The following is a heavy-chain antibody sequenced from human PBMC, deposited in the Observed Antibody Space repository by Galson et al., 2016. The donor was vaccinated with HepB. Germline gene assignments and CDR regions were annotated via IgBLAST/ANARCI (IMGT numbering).Heavy chain of an antibody. CDR1: GDSINYYY. Sequence: SETLSLTCTVSGDSINYYYWSWIRQPPGKGLEWIGYIYYSGSTNYNPSLKSRVTISVDTSKNQFSLKLSSVTAADTAVYCCARSRGPDAFEIWGQGTMVTVSS. D-gene: IGHD1-26*01. CDR3: ARSRGPDAFEI. V-gene: IGHV4-59*01. J-gene: IGHJ3*02. CDR2: IYYSGST.